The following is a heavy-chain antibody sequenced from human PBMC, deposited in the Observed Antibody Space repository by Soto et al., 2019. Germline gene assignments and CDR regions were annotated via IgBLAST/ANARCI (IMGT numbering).Heavy chain of an antibody. CDR2: IIPIFGTA. J-gene: IGHJ3*02. V-gene: IGHV1-69*13. CDR3: ARSLGLAYCGGDCYSRQDDAFDI. CDR1: GGTFSSYA. Sequence: SVKVSCKASGGTFSSYAISWVRQAPGQGLEWMGGIIPIFGTANYAQKFQGRVTITADESTSTAYMELSSLRSEDTAVYYCARSLGLAYCGGDCYSRQDDAFDIWGQGTMVTVSS. D-gene: IGHD2-21*02.